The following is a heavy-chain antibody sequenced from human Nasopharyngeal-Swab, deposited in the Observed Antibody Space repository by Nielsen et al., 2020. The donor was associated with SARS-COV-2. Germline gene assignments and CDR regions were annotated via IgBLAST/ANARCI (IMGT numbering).Heavy chain of an antibody. CDR1: GYSISSGYY. D-gene: IGHD5-18*01. CDR3: ARDPTAMVRLDAFDI. J-gene: IGHJ3*02. CDR2: IYHSGST. V-gene: IGHV4-38-2*02. Sequence: SETLSLTCTVSGYSISSGYYWGWIRQPPGKGLEWIVSIYHSGSTYYNPSLKSRLTISVDTSKNQFSLKLSSVTAADTAVYYCARDPTAMVRLDAFDIWGQGTMVTVSS.